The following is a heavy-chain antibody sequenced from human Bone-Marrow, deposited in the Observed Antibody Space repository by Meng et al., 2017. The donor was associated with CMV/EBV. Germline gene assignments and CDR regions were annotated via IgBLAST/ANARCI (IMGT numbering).Heavy chain of an antibody. V-gene: IGHV4-39*07. CDR3: ARARSVALVPAARARYDY. CDR1: GGSISSSSYY. J-gene: IGHJ4*02. Sequence: GSLRLSCTVSGGSISSSSYYWSWIRQPPGKGLEWIGEINHSGSTNYNPSLKSRVTISVDTSKNQFSLKLSSVTAADTAVYYCARARSVALVPAARARYDYWGQGTLATVSS. D-gene: IGHD2-2*01. CDR2: INHSGST.